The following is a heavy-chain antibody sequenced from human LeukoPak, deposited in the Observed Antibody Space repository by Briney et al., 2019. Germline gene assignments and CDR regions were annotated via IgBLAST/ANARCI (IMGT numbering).Heavy chain of an antibody. D-gene: IGHD3-22*01. V-gene: IGHV4-59*01. Sequence: NSSETLSLTCSVSGDSISSYYWSWIRQPPGKGLEWIGYIYNSGGTNYNPSLKSRVTISVDTSKNQFSLKLSSVTAADTAVYYCGRAGSGYSFDIWGQGTMVTVSS. CDR1: GDSISSYY. J-gene: IGHJ3*02. CDR2: IYNSGGT. CDR3: GRAGSGYSFDI.